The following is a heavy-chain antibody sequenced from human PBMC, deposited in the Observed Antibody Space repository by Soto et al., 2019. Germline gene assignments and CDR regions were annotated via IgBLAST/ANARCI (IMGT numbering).Heavy chain of an antibody. Sequence: QVHLQESGPGLVKPSQTLSLSCTVSGDSISSPHYYWTWIRQPPGKGLEWVGYIYYTGNNFYNPALKSRVAMSVDPSTNPFSLKLASVTDADTAVYFCAREPKQNYDSSPWNGGFDSWGPGTLVTVSS. CDR2: IYYTGNN. J-gene: IGHJ4*02. D-gene: IGHD3-22*01. CDR3: AREPKQNYDSSPWNGGFDS. V-gene: IGHV4-30-4*01. CDR1: GDSISSPHYY.